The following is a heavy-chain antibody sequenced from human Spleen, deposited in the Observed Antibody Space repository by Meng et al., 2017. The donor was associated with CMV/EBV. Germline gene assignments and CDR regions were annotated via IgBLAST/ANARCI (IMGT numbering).Heavy chain of an antibody. Sequence: SISSSSCYWGWIRQPPGKGLEWIGSIYYRGSTYYNPSLKSRVTISVDTSKNQFSLKLSSVTAADTAVYYCARGHTYYYDSSGLGWFDPWGQGTLVTVSS. CDR1: SISSSSCY. CDR3: ARGHTYYYDSSGLGWFDP. CDR2: IYYRGST. J-gene: IGHJ5*02. D-gene: IGHD3-22*01. V-gene: IGHV4-39*01.